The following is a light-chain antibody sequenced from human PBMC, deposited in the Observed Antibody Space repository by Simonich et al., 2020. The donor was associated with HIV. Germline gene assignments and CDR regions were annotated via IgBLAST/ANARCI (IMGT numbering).Light chain of an antibody. CDR3: QQYNNWPSPFT. Sequence: EIVLTQSPGTVSLSPGERATLSCRASQSVSSSYLAWYQQKPGLAPRLLIYDASSRATGIPDRFSGSGSGTEFTLTISSMQSEDFAVYYCQQYNNWPSPFTFGPGTKVDIK. CDR2: DAS. V-gene: IGKV3D-20*01. CDR1: QSVSSSY. J-gene: IGKJ3*01.